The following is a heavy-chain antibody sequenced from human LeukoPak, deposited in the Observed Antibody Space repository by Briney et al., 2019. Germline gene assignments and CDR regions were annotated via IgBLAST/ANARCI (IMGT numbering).Heavy chain of an antibody. Sequence: GGSLRLSCAASGFTFSSYGMSWVRQAPGKGLEWVSAISGSGGSTYYADSVKGRFTISRDNSKNTLYLQMNSLRAEDTAVYYCAKSGSSWDYYFDYWGQGTLVTVSS. V-gene: IGHV3-23*01. D-gene: IGHD6-13*01. CDR3: AKSGSSWDYYFDY. CDR2: ISGSGGST. J-gene: IGHJ4*02. CDR1: GFTFSSYG.